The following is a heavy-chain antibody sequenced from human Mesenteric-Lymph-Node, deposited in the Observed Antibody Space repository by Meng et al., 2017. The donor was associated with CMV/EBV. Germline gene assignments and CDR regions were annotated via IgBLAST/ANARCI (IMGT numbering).Heavy chain of an antibody. V-gene: IGHV3-21*01. J-gene: IGHJ4*02. Sequence: SYSMNWVRQAPGKGLEWVSSISSSSSYIYYADSVKDRFTISRDNAKNSLYLQMNSLRAEDTAVYYCARGHNYYDSSGYIYPRVFFDYWGQGTLVTVSS. CDR2: ISSSSSYI. CDR1: SYS. D-gene: IGHD3-22*01. CDR3: ARGHNYYDSSGYIYPRVFFDY.